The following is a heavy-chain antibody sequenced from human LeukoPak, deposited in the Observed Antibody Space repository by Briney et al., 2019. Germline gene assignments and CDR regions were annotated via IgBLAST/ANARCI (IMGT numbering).Heavy chain of an antibody. V-gene: IGHV3-11*01. Sequence: PGGSLRLSCAASGFTFSDYYMSWIRQAPGKGLEWVSYISSSGSTIYYADSVKGRFTISRDNSKNTLYLQMNSLRAEDTAVYYCAKAGATVYYFDYWGQGTLVTVSS. J-gene: IGHJ4*02. CDR2: ISSSGSTI. D-gene: IGHD4-11*01. CDR1: GFTFSDYY. CDR3: AKAGATVYYFDY.